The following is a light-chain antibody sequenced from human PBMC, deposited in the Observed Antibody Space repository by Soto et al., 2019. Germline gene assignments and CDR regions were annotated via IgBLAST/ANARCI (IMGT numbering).Light chain of an antibody. V-gene: IGKV3-20*01. CDR1: QSVSSNH. Sequence: EIVLTQSPGTLSLSPWERATLSCRASQSVSSNHLAWYQQKPGQAPRLLIYGGSSRATGIPVRFSGSGSETDFTLTITRLEPEYFAVYYCQQYRSSRTFGQGTKVDIK. CDR3: QQYRSSRT. J-gene: IGKJ1*01. CDR2: GGS.